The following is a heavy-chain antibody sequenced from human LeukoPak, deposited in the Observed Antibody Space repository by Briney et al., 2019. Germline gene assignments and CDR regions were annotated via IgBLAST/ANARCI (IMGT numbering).Heavy chain of an antibody. CDR2: IYYSGST. CDR1: GGSISGSSYY. J-gene: IGHJ4*02. D-gene: IGHD3-9*01. CDR3: ARHRYDILTGYYGGYFDY. V-gene: IGHV4-30-4*08. Sequence: SETLSLTCTVSGGSISGSSYYWGWIRQPPGKGLEWIGYIYYSGSTYYNPSLKSRVTISVDTSKNQFSLKLSSVTAADTAVYYCARHRYDILTGYYGGYFDYWGQGTLVTVSS.